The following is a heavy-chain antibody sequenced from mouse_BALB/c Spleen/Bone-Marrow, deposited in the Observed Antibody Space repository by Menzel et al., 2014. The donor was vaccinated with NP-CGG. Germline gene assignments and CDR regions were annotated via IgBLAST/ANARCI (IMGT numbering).Heavy chain of an antibody. CDR2: INPGSGGT. CDR3: ARGDYRYDGFAY. Sequence: VQLVESGAELVRPGTSVKVSCKASGYAFTNYLIEWVKQRPGQGLEWIGVINPGSGGTNYNEKFKGKATLTADKSSSTAYMQLSSLTSDDSAVYFCARGDYRYDGFAYWGQGTLVTVS. V-gene: IGHV1-54*01. J-gene: IGHJ3*01. D-gene: IGHD2-14*01. CDR1: GYAFTNYL.